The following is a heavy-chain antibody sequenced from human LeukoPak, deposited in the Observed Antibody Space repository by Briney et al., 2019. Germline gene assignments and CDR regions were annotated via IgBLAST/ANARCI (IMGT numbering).Heavy chain of an antibody. V-gene: IGHV4-59*01. CDR2: IHYTGSS. J-gene: IGHJ4*02. D-gene: IGHD4-11*01. CDR1: SGSISSYY. CDR3: AKGVTTSDY. Sequence: SETLSLTCTVSSGSISSYYWNWIRQPPGKGLEWIGYIHYTGSSTYSPSLKTRVTISRDTCKSQFSLKLSSMTAANTAVYYCAKGVTTSDYWGQGTLVTVSS.